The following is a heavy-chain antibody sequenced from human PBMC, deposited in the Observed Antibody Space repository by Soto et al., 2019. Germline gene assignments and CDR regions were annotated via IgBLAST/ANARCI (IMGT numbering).Heavy chain of an antibody. Sequence: QVQLVQSGAEVKKPGASVKVSCKASGYTFTSYGISWVRQAPGQGLEWMGWISAYNGNTNYAQKLQGRFTMTTDTSTRTAYMEVRSLRSDDTAVYYCAGVVVEGYYFYYCYMVVWGKGTTVTVSS. CDR1: GYTFTSYG. CDR2: ISAYNGNT. CDR3: AGVVVEGYYFYYCYMVV. V-gene: IGHV1-18*01. J-gene: IGHJ6*03.